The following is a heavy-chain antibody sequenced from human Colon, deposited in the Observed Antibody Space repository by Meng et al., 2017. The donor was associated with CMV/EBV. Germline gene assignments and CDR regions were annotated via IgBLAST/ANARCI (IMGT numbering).Heavy chain of an antibody. V-gene: IGHV3-33*06. D-gene: IGHD3-10*01. CDR1: GFTFSKYG. Sequence: SWAASGFTFSKYGIHWVRQAPGKGLEWVAVIRYDGSNKSYADSVKGRFTISRDNSKNTLYLQMNSLRAEDTAVYFCAKDLLWFGELNHYGLDVWGQGTTVTVSS. CDR3: AKDLLWFGELNHYGLDV. J-gene: IGHJ6*02. CDR2: IRYDGSNK.